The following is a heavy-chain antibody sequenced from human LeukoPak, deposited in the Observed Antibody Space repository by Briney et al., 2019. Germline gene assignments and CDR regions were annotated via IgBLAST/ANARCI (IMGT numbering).Heavy chain of an antibody. CDR2: INPSGGST. CDR1: GYTFTSYY. D-gene: IGHD5-12*01. J-gene: IGHJ4*02. Sequence: ASVKVSCKASGYTFTSYYMHWVRRAPGQGLEWMGIINPSGGSTRYAQKFQGRVTMTRDMSTSTVYMELSSLRSEDTAVYYCARDATMMGNYFNYWGQGTLVTVSS. V-gene: IGHV1-46*01. CDR3: ARDATMMGNYFNY.